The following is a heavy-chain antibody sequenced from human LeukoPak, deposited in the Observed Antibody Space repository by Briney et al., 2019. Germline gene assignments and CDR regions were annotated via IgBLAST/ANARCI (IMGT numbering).Heavy chain of an antibody. V-gene: IGHV1-2*02. CDR1: GYTFTGYY. CDR2: INPNSGGT. CDR3: ARDLGVVVTATAFDP. J-gene: IGHJ5*02. D-gene: IGHD2-21*02. Sequence: ASVKVSCKAPGYTFTGYYMHWVRQAPGQGLEWMGWINPNSGGTNYAQKFQGRVTMTRDTSISTAYMELSRLRSDDTAVYYCARDLGVVVTATAFDPWGQGTLVTVSS.